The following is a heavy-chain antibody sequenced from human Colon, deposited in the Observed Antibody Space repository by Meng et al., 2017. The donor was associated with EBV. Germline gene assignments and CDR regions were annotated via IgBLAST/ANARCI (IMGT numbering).Heavy chain of an antibody. CDR1: GDSISSGDYS. CDR3: ARGPYCGGDCYWFDP. V-gene: IGHV4-30-2*01. CDR2: IYHGGTT. D-gene: IGHD2-21*02. Sequence: LPLQESDSGRGQPSQSLSLPCAVSGDSISSGDYSWSWIRQPPGQGLEWIGYIYHGGTTYNTSLKSRVTISVDNSKNQFSLRLTSVTAADTAVYYCARGPYCGGDCYWFDPWGQGTLVTVSS. J-gene: IGHJ5*02.